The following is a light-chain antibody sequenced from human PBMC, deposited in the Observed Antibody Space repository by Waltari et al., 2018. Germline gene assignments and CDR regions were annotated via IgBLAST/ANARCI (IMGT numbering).Light chain of an antibody. CDR3: QVWDSSSDHVI. Sequence: SFVLTQPPSMSVAPGQTARIPCGGTNIGRDTVHWYQQKPGQAPVLVIHDDTDRPSGIPERFTGSNSGNTATLTISRVEAGDEADYYCQVWDSSSDHVIFGGGTMLTVL. CDR2: DDT. V-gene: IGLV3-21*02. CDR1: NIGRDT. J-gene: IGLJ2*01.